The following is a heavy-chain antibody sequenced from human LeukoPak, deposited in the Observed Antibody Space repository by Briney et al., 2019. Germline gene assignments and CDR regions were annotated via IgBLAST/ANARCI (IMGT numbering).Heavy chain of an antibody. J-gene: IGHJ6*03. CDR3: AIGTTGTMYYMDV. D-gene: IGHD1-1*01. CDR1: GGTFSSYA. V-gene: IGHV1-69*13. Sequence: SVKVSCKASGGTFSSYAISWVRQAPGQGLEWMGGIIPIFGTANYAQKFQGRVTITADESTSTAYMEVSSLRSEDTAVYYCAIGTTGTMYYMDVWGKGTTITISS. CDR2: IIPIFGTA.